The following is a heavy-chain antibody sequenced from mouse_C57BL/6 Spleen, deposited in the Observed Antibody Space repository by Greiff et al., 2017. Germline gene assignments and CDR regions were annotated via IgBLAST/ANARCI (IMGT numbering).Heavy chain of an antibody. V-gene: IGHV3-6*01. CDR2: ISYDGSN. CDR1: GYSITSGYY. Sequence: EVKLVESGPGLVKPSQSLSLTCSVTGYSITSGYYWNWIRQFPGNKLEWMGYISYDGSNNYNPSLKNRISITRDTSKNQFFLKLNSVTTEDTATYYWARDYDDAMDYWGQGTSVTVSS. J-gene: IGHJ4*01. D-gene: IGHD2-12*01. CDR3: ARDYDDAMDY.